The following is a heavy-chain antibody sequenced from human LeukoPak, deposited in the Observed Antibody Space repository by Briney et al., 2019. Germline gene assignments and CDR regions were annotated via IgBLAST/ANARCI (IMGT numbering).Heavy chain of an antibody. J-gene: IGHJ4*02. Sequence: SETLSLTCAVYGGSFSGYYWSWIRQPPGKGLEWVGEINHSGSTNYNPAIKSRCTISVDTSKNQFSLNLSSVTAADTAVYYCALFRHYYDSSGYYYELDYWGQGTLVTVSS. CDR3: ALFRHYYDSSGYYYELDY. V-gene: IGHV4-34*01. CDR2: INHSGST. D-gene: IGHD3-22*01. CDR1: GGSFSGYY.